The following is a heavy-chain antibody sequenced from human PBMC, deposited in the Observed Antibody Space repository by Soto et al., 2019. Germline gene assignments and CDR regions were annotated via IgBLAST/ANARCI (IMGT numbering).Heavy chain of an antibody. D-gene: IGHD3-22*01. CDR3: ARDDSTGYPVPYDY. V-gene: IGHV1-18*01. CDR1: GYTFTSYG. Sequence: QVQLVQSGAEVKKPGASVKVSCKASGYTFTSYGISWVRQAPGQGLEWMGWINPYNGHTYYAQNLQGRVTMTTDTSPNTAYTELRSLRSVDPALYYCARDDSTGYPVPYDYWGQGTLVTVSS. J-gene: IGHJ4*02. CDR2: INPYNGHT.